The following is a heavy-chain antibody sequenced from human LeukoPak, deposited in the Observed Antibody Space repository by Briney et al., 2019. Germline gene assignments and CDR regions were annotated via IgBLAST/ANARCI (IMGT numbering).Heavy chain of an antibody. Sequence: SQTLSLTCTVSGGSISSGDYYWSWIRQPPGKGLEWIGYIYYSGSTYYNPSPKSRVTISVDTSKNQFSLKLSSVTAADTAVYYCARELLHNDFYGMDVWGQGTTVTVSS. J-gene: IGHJ6*02. CDR3: ARELLHNDFYGMDV. D-gene: IGHD2-15*01. CDR1: GGSISSGDYY. V-gene: IGHV4-30-4*01. CDR2: IYYSGST.